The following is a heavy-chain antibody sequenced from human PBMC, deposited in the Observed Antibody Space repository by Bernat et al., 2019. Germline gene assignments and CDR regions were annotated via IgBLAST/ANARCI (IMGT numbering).Heavy chain of an antibody. CDR1: GFTFSNAW. CDR2: IKSKTDGGTT. CDR3: YTVGATDAFDI. J-gene: IGHJ3*02. Sequence: EVQLVESGGGLVKPGGSLRLSCAASGFTFSNAWMSWVRQAPGKGLEWVGGIKSKTDGGTTDYAATVKGRITIARDDSKNTLYLKMNSLKTEDTAVYYCYTVGATDAFDIWGQGTMVTVSS. D-gene: IGHD2-15*01. V-gene: IGHV3-15*01.